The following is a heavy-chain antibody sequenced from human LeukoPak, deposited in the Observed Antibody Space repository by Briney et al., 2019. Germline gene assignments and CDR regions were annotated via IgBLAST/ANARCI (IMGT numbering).Heavy chain of an antibody. V-gene: IGHV1-2*02. CDR3: ARDRGGEVATDFDL. D-gene: IGHD5-12*01. Sequence: ASVKLSCTAGGYTFSFTVYYIHWVRQAPGQGLEWMGWINLNSGATKYAPQSGGGVTITKDTSISTSFMNLSAIRFDDTAIYFVARDRGGEVATDFDLWGQGTLVTVSS. J-gene: IGHJ4*02. CDR2: INLNSGAT. CDR1: GYTFSFTVYY.